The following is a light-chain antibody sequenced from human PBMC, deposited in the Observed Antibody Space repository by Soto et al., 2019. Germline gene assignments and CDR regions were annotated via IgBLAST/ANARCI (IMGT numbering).Light chain of an antibody. CDR3: QSYDSSLSRRWV. J-gene: IGLJ3*02. CDR1: SSNIGAGYP. CDR2: G. Sequence: QSVLTQPPSVSGAPGQRVTISCTGSSSNIGAGYPVHWYQQLPGAAPKLLVAGNRPSGVPDRFSVSKSGASASLAITGLQAEDEADYYCQSYDSSLSRRWVFGGGTKVTVL. V-gene: IGLV1-40*01.